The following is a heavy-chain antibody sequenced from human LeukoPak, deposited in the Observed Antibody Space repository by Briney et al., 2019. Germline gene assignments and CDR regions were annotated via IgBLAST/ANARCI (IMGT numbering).Heavy chain of an antibody. V-gene: IGHV1-18*01. CDR3: ARSAEMSFYDSSGPPGY. J-gene: IGHJ4*02. Sequence: ASVKVSCNASGYTFTGYGISWVRQAPGQGLEWMGWISAYNGNTNYAQKLQGRVTMTTDTSTSTAYMELRSLRSDDTAVYYCARSAEMSFYDSSGPPGYWGQGTLVTVSS. D-gene: IGHD3-22*01. CDR1: GYTFTGYG. CDR2: ISAYNGNT.